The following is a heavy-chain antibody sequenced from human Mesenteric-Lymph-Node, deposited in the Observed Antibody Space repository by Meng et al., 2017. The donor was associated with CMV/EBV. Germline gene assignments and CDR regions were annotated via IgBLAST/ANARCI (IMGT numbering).Heavy chain of an antibody. CDR3: ARDGSYKLDY. Sequence: GGSLRLSCAASEVTFDDFVLHWVRQAPGKGLEWVAGLSWKSGLIGYADSVKGRFTVSRDNAKNSLYLQMNSLRAEDTAVYYCARDGSYKLDYWGQGTLVTVSS. D-gene: IGHD1-26*01. J-gene: IGHJ4*02. CDR1: EVTFDDFV. V-gene: IGHV3-9*01. CDR2: LSWKSGLI.